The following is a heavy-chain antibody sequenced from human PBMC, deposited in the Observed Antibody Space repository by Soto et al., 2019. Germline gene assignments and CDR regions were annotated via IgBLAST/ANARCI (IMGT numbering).Heavy chain of an antibody. CDR2: INWNSGSI. V-gene: IGHV3-9*01. Sequence: ALRLSCAASGFTFDDYAMHWVRQVPGKDLEWVSGINWNSGSIGYGDSVKGRFAISRDNAKNSLHLQMNSLSAEDTAFYYCVKDESINWYSGHFRHWGQGTLVTVSS. D-gene: IGHD6-13*01. CDR3: VKDESINWYSGHFRH. CDR1: GFTFDDYA. J-gene: IGHJ1*01.